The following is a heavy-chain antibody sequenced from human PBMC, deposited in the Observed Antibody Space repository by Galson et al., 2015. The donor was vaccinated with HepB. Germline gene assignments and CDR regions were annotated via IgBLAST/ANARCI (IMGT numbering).Heavy chain of an antibody. CDR2: IIPIFGTA. D-gene: IGHD3-22*01. CDR3: ARPVNHYYDSSGYYYEGAFDI. J-gene: IGHJ3*02. V-gene: IGHV1-69*13. Sequence: SVKVSCKASGGTFSSYAISWVRQAPGQGLEWMGGIIPIFGTANYAQKFQGRVTITADESTSTAYMELSSLRSEDMAVYYCARPVNHYYDSSGYYYEGAFDIWGQGTMVTVSS. CDR1: GGTFSSYA.